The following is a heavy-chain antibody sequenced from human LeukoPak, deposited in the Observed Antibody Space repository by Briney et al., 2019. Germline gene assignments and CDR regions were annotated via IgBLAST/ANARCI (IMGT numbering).Heavy chain of an antibody. CDR2: ISGSGAST. CDR3: ARVTPYDSSGYYPDY. V-gene: IGHV3-23*01. J-gene: IGHJ4*02. D-gene: IGHD3-22*01. Sequence: GGSLRLSCAASGFTFSSYAMSWVRQAPGKGLEWVSAISGSGASTYYADSVKGRFTISRDNSKNTLYLQMNSLRAEDTAVYYCARVTPYDSSGYYPDYWGQGTLVTVSS. CDR1: GFTFSSYA.